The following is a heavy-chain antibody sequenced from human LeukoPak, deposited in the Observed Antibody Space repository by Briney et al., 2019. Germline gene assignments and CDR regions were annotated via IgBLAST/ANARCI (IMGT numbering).Heavy chain of an antibody. CDR1: GFTFNSYW. CDR3: ARDLGLGYCSSTSCYDGDY. D-gene: IGHD2-2*01. CDR2: IKQDGSEK. V-gene: IGHV3-7*01. Sequence: GGSLRLSCAASGFTFNSYWMNWVRQAPGKGLEWVANIKQDGSEKYYVDSVKGRFTISRDNAKNSLYLQMNSLRAEDTAVYYCARDLGLGYCSSTSCYDGDYWGQGALVTVPS. J-gene: IGHJ4*02.